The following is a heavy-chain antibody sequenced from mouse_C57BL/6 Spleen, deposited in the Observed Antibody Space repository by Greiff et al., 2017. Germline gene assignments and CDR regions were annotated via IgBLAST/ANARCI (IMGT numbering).Heavy chain of an antibody. CDR1: GYTFTDYE. J-gene: IGHJ2*01. CDR2: IDPETGGT. Sequence: VQLQQSGAELVRPGASVTLSCKASGYTFTDYEMHWVKQTPVHGLEWIGAIDPETGGTAYNQKFKGKAILTADKSSSTAYMELRSLTSEDYAVYYCTRITTVVATPFDYWGQGTTLTVSS. CDR3: TRITTVVATPFDY. D-gene: IGHD1-1*01. V-gene: IGHV1-15*01.